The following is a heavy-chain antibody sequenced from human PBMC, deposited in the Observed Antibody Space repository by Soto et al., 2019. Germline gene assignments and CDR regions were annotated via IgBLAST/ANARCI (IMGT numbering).Heavy chain of an antibody. CDR1: GYTFTSYA. V-gene: IGHV1-3*01. J-gene: IGHJ3*02. CDR2: INAGNGNT. CDR3: AKGGVATPFDAFDI. Sequence: ASVKVSCKASGYTFTSYAMHWVRQAPGQRLEWMGWINAGNGNTKYSQKFQGRVTITRDTSASTAYMELSSLRSEDTAVYYCAKGGVATPFDAFDIWGQGTMVTVSS. D-gene: IGHD5-12*01.